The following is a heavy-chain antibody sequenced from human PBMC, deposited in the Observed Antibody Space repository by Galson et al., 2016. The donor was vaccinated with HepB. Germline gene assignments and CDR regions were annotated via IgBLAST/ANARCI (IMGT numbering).Heavy chain of an antibody. V-gene: IGHV4-30-4*01. D-gene: IGHD3-10*01. Sequence: TLSLTCTVSNGSISSGYYYWTWIRQPPWKGLEWIGYIYKSGSTYYNPSLKSRLTILVDTSKNQFSLKLSSVTAADTAVYYCARSGSAGYFKFYYHYGLNVWGKGTAVTVSS. CDR3: ARSGSAGYFKFYYHYGLNV. J-gene: IGHJ6*04. CDR2: IYKSGST. CDR1: NGSISSGYYY.